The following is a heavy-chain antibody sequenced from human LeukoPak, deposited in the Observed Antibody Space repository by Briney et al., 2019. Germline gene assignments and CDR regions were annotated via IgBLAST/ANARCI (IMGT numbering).Heavy chain of an antibody. D-gene: IGHD3-10*01. J-gene: IGHJ4*02. V-gene: IGHV3-7*01. CDR3: ARPYYYSSGSLPY. CDR1: GFNFSTYW. CDR2: INQDGSEK. Sequence: GGSLRLSCTASGFNFSTYWMTWVRQVPGKGLEWVANINQDGSEKYYVDSVKGRFTISRDNAKNSLSLQMNSLRAEDTAVYYCARPYYYSSGSLPYWGQGTLVTVSS.